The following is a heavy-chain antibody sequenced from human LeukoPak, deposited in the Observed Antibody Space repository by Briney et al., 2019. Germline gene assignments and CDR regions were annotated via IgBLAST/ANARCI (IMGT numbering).Heavy chain of an antibody. CDR2: ISSSGSTI. D-gene: IGHD2-15*01. J-gene: IGHJ4*02. V-gene: IGHV3-11*01. CDR3: ARRRRYCSGGSCYGLYFDY. Sequence: GGSLRLSCAASGFTFSDYYMNWIRQAPGKGLEWFSYISSSGSTIYYADSVKGRFTISRDNAKNSLYLQMNSLRAEDTAVYYCARRRRYCSGGSCYGLYFDYWGQGTLVTVSS. CDR1: GFTFSDYY.